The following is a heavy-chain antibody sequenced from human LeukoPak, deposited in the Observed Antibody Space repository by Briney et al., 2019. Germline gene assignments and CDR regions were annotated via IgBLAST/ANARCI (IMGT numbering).Heavy chain of an antibody. CDR3: ARHWTYYVLWSGQDGRTNWFDP. D-gene: IGHD3-3*01. CDR1: GYTFTSYG. J-gene: IGHJ5*02. CDR2: ISAYIGKT. Sequence: ASVKVSCKASGYTFTSYGISWVRQAPGQGLEWMGWISAYIGKTNYAQKFQGRVPMTTDTSTSTAYMELRSLRSDDTAVYYCARHWTYYVLWSGQDGRTNWFDPWGQGTLVTVSS. V-gene: IGHV1-18*01.